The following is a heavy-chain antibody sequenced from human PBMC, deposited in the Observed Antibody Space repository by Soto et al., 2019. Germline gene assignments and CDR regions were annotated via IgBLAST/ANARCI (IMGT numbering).Heavy chain of an antibody. V-gene: IGHV1-8*01. J-gene: IGHJ5*02. CDR1: GYTFTSYD. CDR2: MNPNGGNT. Sequence: ASVKVSCKASGYTFTSYDINWVRQATGQGLEWMGWMNPNGGNTGYAQKFQGRVTMTRNTSISTAYMELSSLRSEDTAVYYCARAPRRYCSSTSCYAIWFDPWGQGTLVTVSS. D-gene: IGHD2-2*01. CDR3: ARAPRRYCSSTSCYAIWFDP.